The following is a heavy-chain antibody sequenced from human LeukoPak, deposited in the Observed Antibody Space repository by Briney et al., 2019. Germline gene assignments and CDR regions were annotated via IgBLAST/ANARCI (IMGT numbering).Heavy chain of an antibody. CDR3: ARAPGYSSGSYFDY. D-gene: IGHD6-19*01. V-gene: IGHV4-59*01. J-gene: IGHJ4*02. Sequence: SETLSLTCTVSGGSISSYYWSWIRQPPGKGLEWIGYIYYSGSTNYNPSLKSRVTISVDTSKNQFSLKLGSVTAADTAVYYCARAPGYSSGSYFDYWGQGTLVTVSS. CDR2: IYYSGST. CDR1: GGSISSYY.